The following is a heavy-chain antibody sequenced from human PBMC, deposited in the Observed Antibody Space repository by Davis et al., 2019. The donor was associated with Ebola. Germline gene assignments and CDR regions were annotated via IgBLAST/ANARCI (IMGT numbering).Heavy chain of an antibody. D-gene: IGHD4-23*01. CDR3: ARPDYGGNSVPIY. CDR2: IYPSYSDT. CDR1: GYNLINFW. Sequence: PGGSLRLSCKVSGYNLINFWIGWVRHVPGKGLEWMTIIYPSYSDTIYSPSFKGRVTISVDKSISTVYLQWSRLQASDTATYYCARPDYGGNSVPIYWGQGSQVTVSS. J-gene: IGHJ4*02. V-gene: IGHV5-51*01.